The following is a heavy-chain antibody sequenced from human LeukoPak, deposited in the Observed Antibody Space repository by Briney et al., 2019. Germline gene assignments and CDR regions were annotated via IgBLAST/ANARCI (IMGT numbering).Heavy chain of an antibody. V-gene: IGHV4-38-2*02. J-gene: IGHJ4*02. CDR1: GYSISSAYY. CDR3: ARGGTTFEH. D-gene: IGHD1-1*01. Sequence: SETLSLTCSVSGYSISSAYYWGWVRQPPGKGLEWIGTMYHSGGTNYNPSLKSRVTISVDTSKNQFSLKLSSVTAADTAVYYCARGGTTFEHWGQGTLVTVSS. CDR2: MYHSGGT.